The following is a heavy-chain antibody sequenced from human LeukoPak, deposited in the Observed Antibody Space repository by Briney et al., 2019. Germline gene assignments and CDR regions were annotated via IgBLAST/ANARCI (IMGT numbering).Heavy chain of an antibody. CDR1: GYTFTGYY. V-gene: IGHV1-2*06. Sequence: ASVKVSCKXSGYTFTGYYMHWVRQAPGQGLEWMGRINPNSGGTNYAQKFQGRVTMTRDTSISTAYMELSRLRSDDTAVYYCARPRLVASSGWIYFDYWGQGTLVTVSS. CDR3: ARPRLVASSGWIYFDY. CDR2: INPNSGGT. J-gene: IGHJ4*02. D-gene: IGHD6-19*01.